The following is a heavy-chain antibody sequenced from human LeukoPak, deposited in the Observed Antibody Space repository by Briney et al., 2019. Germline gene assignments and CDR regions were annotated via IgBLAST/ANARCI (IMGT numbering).Heavy chain of an antibody. CDR1: GGTFSSYA. CDR2: IIPIFGTA. V-gene: IGHV1-69*05. J-gene: IGHJ4*02. D-gene: IGHD5-18*01. CDR3: AREVDTAMVRLLDY. Sequence: GASVKVSCKASGGTFSSYAISWVRQAPGQGLEWMGRIIPIFGTASYTQKFQGRVTITTDESTSAAYMELSSLRSEDTAVYYCAREVDTAMVRLLDYWGQGTLVTVSS.